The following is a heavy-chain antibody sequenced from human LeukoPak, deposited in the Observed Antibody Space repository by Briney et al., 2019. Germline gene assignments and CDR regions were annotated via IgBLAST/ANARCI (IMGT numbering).Heavy chain of an antibody. V-gene: IGHV4-4*07. D-gene: IGHD6-19*01. J-gene: IGHJ4*02. CDR1: GGCISSYD. Sequence: SETLSLTCTVSGGCISSYDWSWIRQPAGKGLEWIGRISTSGSTNHNPSLKSRVTVSVDTSKNQLSLKLSSVTAADTAVYYCARASSSGCFDYWGQGTLVTVSS. CDR2: ISTSGST. CDR3: ARASSSGCFDY.